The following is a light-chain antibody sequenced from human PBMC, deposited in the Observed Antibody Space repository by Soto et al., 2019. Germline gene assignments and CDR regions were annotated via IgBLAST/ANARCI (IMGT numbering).Light chain of an antibody. CDR3: KQSYRTPRT. Sequence: DIQMTQSPSSLSASVGDRVTITCRASQRISSYLNWYQQKPGKAPKILIYAASSLQSGVSSRFSGSGSGTDFTLIIISLQPEDFATYYCKQSYRTPRTFGQWTKVDIK. J-gene: IGKJ1*01. V-gene: IGKV1-39*01. CDR1: QRISSY. CDR2: AAS.